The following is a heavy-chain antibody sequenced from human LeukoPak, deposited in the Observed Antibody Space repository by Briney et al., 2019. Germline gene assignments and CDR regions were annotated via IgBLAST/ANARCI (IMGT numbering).Heavy chain of an antibody. CDR1: GGSISSYY. Sequence: SETLSLTCTVSGGSISSYYWSWIRQPPGKGLEWIGEINHSGSTNYNPSLKSRVTISVDTSKNQFSLNLSSVTAADTAVYYCSRSVRDFLDVSLVQYYHYYGMDVWGQGTTVAVSS. J-gene: IGHJ6*02. CDR3: SRSVRDFLDVSLVQYYHYYGMDV. CDR2: INHSGST. V-gene: IGHV4-34*01. D-gene: IGHD3-3*01.